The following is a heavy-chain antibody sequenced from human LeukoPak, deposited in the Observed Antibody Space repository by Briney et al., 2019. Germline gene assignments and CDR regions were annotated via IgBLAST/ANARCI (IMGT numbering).Heavy chain of an antibody. V-gene: IGHV1-2*02. J-gene: IGHJ1*01. CDR3: ARGDSVPLGGGNLLRVLYFND. D-gene: IGHD4-23*01. Sequence: ASVKVSCKASGYTFTGYYMHWVRQAPGQGLEWMGWINPNSGGTNYAQKFQGRVTMTRDTSISTAYMELSRLRSDDTAVYYCARGDSVPLGGGNLLRVLYFNDWGQGTLVAVSS. CDR2: INPNSGGT. CDR1: GYTFTGYY.